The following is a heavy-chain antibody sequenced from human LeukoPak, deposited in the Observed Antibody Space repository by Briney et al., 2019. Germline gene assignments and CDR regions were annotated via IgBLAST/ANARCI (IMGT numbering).Heavy chain of an antibody. V-gene: IGHV4-34*01. J-gene: IGHJ4*02. CDR2: INHSGST. CDR3: ARVGYSSSWSTPGFDY. CDR1: GGSISSYY. Sequence: PSETLSLTCTVSGGSISSYYWSRIRQPPGKGLEWIGEINHSGSTNYNPSLKSRVTISVDTSKNQFSLKLSSVTAADTAVYYCARVGYSSSWSTPGFDYWGQGTLVTVSS. D-gene: IGHD6-13*01.